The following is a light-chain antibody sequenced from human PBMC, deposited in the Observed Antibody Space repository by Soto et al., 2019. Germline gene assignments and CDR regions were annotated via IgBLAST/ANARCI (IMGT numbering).Light chain of an antibody. CDR1: QSLLHSDGFHY. J-gene: IGKJ4*01. V-gene: IGKV2-28*01. CDR3: IRGIPTLA. Sequence: DIAMTQSPLSLTVTPGEPASISCRSSQSLLHSDGFHYLDWYLQKPGQSPQLLIYLASNRASGVPDRFSGIGSGTDFTLKISRVEAEDVGVYYCIRGIPTLACGGGTKVEIK. CDR2: LAS.